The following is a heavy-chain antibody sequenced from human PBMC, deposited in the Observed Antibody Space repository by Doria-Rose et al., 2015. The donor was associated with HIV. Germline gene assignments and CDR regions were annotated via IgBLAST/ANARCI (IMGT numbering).Heavy chain of an antibody. CDR1: GFSFESYA. J-gene: IGHJ6*03. D-gene: IGHD3-3*01. V-gene: IGHV3-9*01. CDR2: ISWDSGAK. Sequence: VQSGGGLVQPGRSLRLSCVGSGFSFESYAMHWVRLAPGKGLEWVAGISWDSGAKGNADSVDCRFTISRDTAKKSVYLEMRSLRPEDTAFYYCGKAPIIGPKYYFYMDVWGKGTSVTVSS. CDR3: GKAPIIGPKYYFYMDV.